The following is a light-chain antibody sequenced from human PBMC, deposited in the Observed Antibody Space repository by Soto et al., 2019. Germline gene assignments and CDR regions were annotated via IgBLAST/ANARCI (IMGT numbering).Light chain of an antibody. CDR1: QSVDNN. Sequence: EIVMTQSPATLSVSPGERATLSCRASQSVDNNLAWYQQQPGQAPRLLVYAASTRATGLPAKYSGSGSGTEFTLTISSLESEDFDVYYCQQYNDWPQTFGQGTKVEIK. J-gene: IGKJ1*01. CDR2: AAS. CDR3: QQYNDWPQT. V-gene: IGKV3-15*01.